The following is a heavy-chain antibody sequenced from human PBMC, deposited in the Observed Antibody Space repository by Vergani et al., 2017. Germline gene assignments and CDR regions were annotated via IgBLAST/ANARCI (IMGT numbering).Heavy chain of an antibody. CDR3: ARDSLIAVAGDFDY. Sequence: EVQLVESGGALFQLGRSLRLSCEASGFTLNVNAMHWVRQAPGKGLEWVSGISWNSGSVGYADSVKGRFTISRDNAKNSLYLQMNSLRAEDTAVYYCARDSLIAVAGDFDYWGQGTLVTVSS. J-gene: IGHJ4*02. D-gene: IGHD6-19*01. CDR1: GFTLNVNA. CDR2: ISWNSGSV. V-gene: IGHV3-9*01.